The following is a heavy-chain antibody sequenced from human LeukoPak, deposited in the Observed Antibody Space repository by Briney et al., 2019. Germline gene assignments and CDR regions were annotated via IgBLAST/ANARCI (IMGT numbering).Heavy chain of an antibody. V-gene: IGHV1-8*01. J-gene: IGHJ4*02. Sequence: GASVKVSCKASGYTFTSYDINWVRQATGQGLEWMGWMNPNSGNTGYAQKFQGRVTMTRNTSISTAYMELSSLRSEDTAVYYCFLSGYDYVSRNRMLASDYWGQGTLVTVSS. CDR1: GYTFTSYD. CDR3: FLSGYDYVSRNRMLASDY. D-gene: IGHD5-12*01. CDR2: MNPNSGNT.